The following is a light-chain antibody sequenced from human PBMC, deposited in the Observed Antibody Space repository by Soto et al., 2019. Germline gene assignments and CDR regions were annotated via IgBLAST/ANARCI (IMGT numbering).Light chain of an antibody. CDR2: DTS. J-gene: IGKJ2*01. V-gene: IGKV3-11*01. Sequence: EIVLTQSPATLSLSPGERATLSCRTSQSVSTYFAWYQQKPGQAPRLLIYDTSNRATGIPARFSGSGSWTAFTPTIIALQPEDFAVYYCQHHSSNWQYTFGLGTRLEIK. CDR3: QHHSSNWQYT. CDR1: QSVSTY.